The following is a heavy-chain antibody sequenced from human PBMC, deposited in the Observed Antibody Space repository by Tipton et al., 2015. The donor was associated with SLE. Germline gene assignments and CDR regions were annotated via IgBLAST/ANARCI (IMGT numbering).Heavy chain of an antibody. V-gene: IGHV4-34*01. Sequence: TLSLTCAVYGGSFSGYYWSWIRQPPGKGLEWIGEINHSGSTNYNPSLKSRVTISVDTSKNQLSLKLSSVTAADTAVYYCAREVDTAMVGGTDTDYWGQGTLVTVSS. D-gene: IGHD5-18*01. CDR2: INHSGST. J-gene: IGHJ4*02. CDR3: AREVDTAMVGGTDTDY. CDR1: GGSFSGYY.